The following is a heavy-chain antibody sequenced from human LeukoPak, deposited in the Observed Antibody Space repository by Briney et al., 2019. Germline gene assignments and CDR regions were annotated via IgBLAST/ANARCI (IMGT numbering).Heavy chain of an antibody. CDR1: GYTFTDYY. CDR3: ARDRRRITMVVDI. V-gene: IGHV1-2*02. Sequence: ASVKVSCQASGYTFTDYYMHWVRQAPGQGLEWMGWINPNSGGTYYAQKFQSRVTMTWDRSTTSTYMELSSLRSDDTAMYFCARDRRRITMVVDIWGQGTMVTVSS. J-gene: IGHJ3*02. D-gene: IGHD3-22*01. CDR2: INPNSGGT.